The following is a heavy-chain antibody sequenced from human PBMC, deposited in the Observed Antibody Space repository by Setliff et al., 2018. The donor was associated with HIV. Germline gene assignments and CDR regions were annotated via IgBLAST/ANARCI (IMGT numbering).Heavy chain of an antibody. CDR1: GFTLSDYY. Sequence: GGSLRLSCAVSGFTLSDYYMDWVRQAPGKGLEWVASISSSTAAIDYADSVKGRFAISRDNTGNSLYLQMNSLRVEDTAMYYCAKVFRSSTMLLVGFDYWGLGTLVTVSS. J-gene: IGHJ4*02. V-gene: IGHV3-21*04. D-gene: IGHD3-22*01. CDR3: AKVFRSSTMLLVGFDY. CDR2: ISSSTAAI.